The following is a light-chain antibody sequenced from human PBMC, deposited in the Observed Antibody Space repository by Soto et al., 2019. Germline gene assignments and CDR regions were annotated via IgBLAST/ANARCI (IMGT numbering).Light chain of an antibody. V-gene: IGKV1-27*01. CDR3: EKYNSAPPFT. CDR2: AAS. J-gene: IGKJ3*01. CDR1: QGISSY. Sequence: DIQMTQSPSSLSASVGDRVTITCRASQGISSYLAWYQQKPGKVPKLLIYAASTLQKGVPSRFSGSGSGTDFTLSISSLQNQDVVTYYCEKYNSAPPFTFGTGTNVDIK.